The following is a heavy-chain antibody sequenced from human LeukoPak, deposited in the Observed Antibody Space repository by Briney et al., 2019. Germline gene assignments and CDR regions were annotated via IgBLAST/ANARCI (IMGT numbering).Heavy chain of an antibody. V-gene: IGHV3-30*04. CDR2: LPPDGSYQ. J-gene: IGHJ4*02. CDR1: GFTFSDYT. Sequence: GGSLRLSCAASGFTFSDYTMQWVRQAPGKGLEWGALLPPDGSYQYYADSLKGRFTISRDNFKNALYLQMNSLRLEDTAVYYCARGLHDRSWYGAHWGQGTLLSVSS. D-gene: IGHD6-13*01. CDR3: ARGLHDRSWYGAH.